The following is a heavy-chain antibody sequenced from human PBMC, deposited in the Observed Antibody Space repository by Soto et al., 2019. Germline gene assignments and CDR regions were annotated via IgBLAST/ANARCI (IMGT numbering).Heavy chain of an antibody. Sequence: ASVKVSCKASGYTFTSYAMHWVRQAPGQRLEWMGWINAGNGNTKYSQKFQGRVTITRDTSASTAYMELSSLRSEDTAVYYYARVRTTYDYYYYMDVWGKGTTVTVSS. J-gene: IGHJ6*03. CDR2: INAGNGNT. CDR3: ARVRTTYDYYYYMDV. V-gene: IGHV1-3*01. D-gene: IGHD4-17*01. CDR1: GYTFTSYA.